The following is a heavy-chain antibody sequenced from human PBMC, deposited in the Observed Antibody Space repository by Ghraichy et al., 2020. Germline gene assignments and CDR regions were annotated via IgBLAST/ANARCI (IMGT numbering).Heavy chain of an antibody. D-gene: IGHD1-26*01. CDR3: ARDRGGWELLRAKYAFDI. CDR2: ISSSSSYI. V-gene: IGHV3-21*01. CDR1: GFTFSSYS. J-gene: IGHJ3*02. Sequence: GESLNISCAASGFTFSSYSMNWVRQAPGKGLEWVSSISSSSSYIYYADSVKGRFTISRDNAKNSLYLQMNSLRAEDTAVYYCARDRGGWELLRAKYAFDIWGQGTMVTVSS.